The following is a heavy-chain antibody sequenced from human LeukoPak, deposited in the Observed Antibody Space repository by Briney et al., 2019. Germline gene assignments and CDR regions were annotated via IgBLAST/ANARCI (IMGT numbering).Heavy chain of an antibody. Sequence: PSETLSLTCTVSGGSISSSSCYWGWIRQPPGKGLEWIGSIYYSGSTNYNPSLKSRVTISVDTSKNQFSLKLSSVTAADTAVYYCARASVVTHHDAFDIWGQGTMVTVSS. CDR1: GGSISSSSCY. V-gene: IGHV4-39*07. D-gene: IGHD4-23*01. J-gene: IGHJ3*02. CDR3: ARASVVTHHDAFDI. CDR2: IYYSGST.